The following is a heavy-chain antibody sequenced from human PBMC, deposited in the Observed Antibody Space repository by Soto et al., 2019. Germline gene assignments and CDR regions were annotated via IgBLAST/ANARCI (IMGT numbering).Heavy chain of an antibody. V-gene: IGHV3-23*01. Sequence: EVQLLESGGGLVQPGGSLRLSCAASGFTFSSYAMSWVRQAPGKGLEWVSAISGSGGSTHYADSVKGRFTISRDNSKNTLYLQMNSLRAEDPAEYYCSKQSSVTTRSAFDIWGQGTMVTVSS. CDR2: ISGSGGST. J-gene: IGHJ3*02. D-gene: IGHD4-17*01. CDR1: GFTFSSYA. CDR3: SKQSSVTTRSAFDI.